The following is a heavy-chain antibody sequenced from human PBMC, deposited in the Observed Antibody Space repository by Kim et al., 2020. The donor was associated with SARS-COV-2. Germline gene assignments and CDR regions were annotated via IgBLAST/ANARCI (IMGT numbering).Heavy chain of an antibody. Sequence: SETLSLTCTVSGGSISSYYWSWIRQPPGKGLEWIGYIYYSGSTNHNPSLKSRVTISVDTSKNQFSLKLSSVTATDTAVYYCARYPDYDYVWGSYRYYYYG. CDR1: GGSISSYY. D-gene: IGHD3-16*02. V-gene: IGHV4-59*08. CDR3: ARYPDYDYVWGSYRYYYYG. CDR2: IYYSGST. J-gene: IGHJ6*01.